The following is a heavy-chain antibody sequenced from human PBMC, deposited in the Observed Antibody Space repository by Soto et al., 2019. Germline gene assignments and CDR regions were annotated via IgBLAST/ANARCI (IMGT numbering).Heavy chain of an antibody. J-gene: IGHJ2*01. CDR3: ARVGTPPPSVIWFFDL. CDR1: GGSFGTYA. V-gene: IGHV1-69*13. Sequence: SVKVSCKASGGSFGTYAINWVRQAPGQGLEWMGGIIPMLAAPTYAQKFQGRLTITADESTTTVYMELSSLTSEDTAVYYCARVGTPPPSVIWFFDLWGRGTLVTVSS. D-gene: IGHD2-15*01. CDR2: IIPMLAAP.